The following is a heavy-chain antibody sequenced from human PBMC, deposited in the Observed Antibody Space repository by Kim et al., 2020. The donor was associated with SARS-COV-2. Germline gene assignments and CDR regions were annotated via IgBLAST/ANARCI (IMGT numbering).Heavy chain of an antibody. Sequence: YAGYVKGRFTISRDNGKNSLSLQMNSLRLEDTALYYGAKDVGRVIGAIGYWGQGNLVTVSS. V-gene: IGHV3-9*01. CDR3: AKDVGRVIGAIGY. D-gene: IGHD1-26*01. J-gene: IGHJ4*02.